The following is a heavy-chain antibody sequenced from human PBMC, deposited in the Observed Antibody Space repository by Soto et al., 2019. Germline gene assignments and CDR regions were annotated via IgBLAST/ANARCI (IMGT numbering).Heavy chain of an antibody. V-gene: IGHV4-59*01. CDR2: IYYSGST. J-gene: IGHJ6*02. CDR3: ARDYGSGSYYGYYYGMDV. CDR1: GGSISSYY. D-gene: IGHD3-10*01. Sequence: SETLSLTCTVSGGSISSYYWSWIRQPPGKGLEWIGYIYYSGSTNYNPPLKSRVTISVDTSKNQFSLKLSSVTAADTAVYYCARDYGSGSYYGYYYGMDVWGQGTTVTVSS.